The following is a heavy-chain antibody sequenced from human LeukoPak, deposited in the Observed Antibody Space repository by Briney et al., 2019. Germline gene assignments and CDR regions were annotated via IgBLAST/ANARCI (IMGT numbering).Heavy chain of an antibody. V-gene: IGHV3-64*04. Sequence: GGSLRLSCSASGFTFSSYAMHWVRQAPGKGLEYVSAISSNGGSTYYADSVKGRFTISRDNSKNTLYLQMNSLRAEDTAVYYCARAKAPTVTAHYSYFPMGVWGQGTTVTVSS. CDR3: ARAKAPTVTAHYSYFPMGV. CDR1: GFTFSSYA. J-gene: IGHJ6*02. D-gene: IGHD4-17*01. CDR2: ISSNGGST.